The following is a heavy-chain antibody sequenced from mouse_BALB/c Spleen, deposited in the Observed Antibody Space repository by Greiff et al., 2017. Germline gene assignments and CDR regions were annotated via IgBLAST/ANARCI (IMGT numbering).Heavy chain of an antibody. V-gene: IGHV1-87*01. CDR3: ARDGYWAMDY. D-gene: IGHD1-2*01. J-gene: IGHJ4*01. CDR2: IYPGDGDT. CDR1: GYTFTSYW. Sequence: QVQLQQSGAELARPGASVKLSCKASGYTFTSYWMQWVKQRPGQGLEWIGAIYPGDGDTRYTQKFKGKATLTADKSSSTAYMQLSSLASEDSAVYYCARDGYWAMDYWGQGTSVTVSS.